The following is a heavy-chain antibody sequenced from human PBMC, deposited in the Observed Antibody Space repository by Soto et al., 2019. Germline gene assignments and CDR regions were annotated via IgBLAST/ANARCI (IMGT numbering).Heavy chain of an antibody. Sequence: EVQLVESGGGLVQPGGSLRLSCAASGFTFSSYAMHWVRQAPGKGLEYVSAISSNGGSTYYANSVKGRFTISRDNSKNTLYLQMGSLRAEDMAVYYCARIAVAGPVTYYFDYWGQGTLVTVSS. CDR2: ISSNGGST. V-gene: IGHV3-64*01. J-gene: IGHJ4*02. CDR3: ARIAVAGPVTYYFDY. CDR1: GFTFSSYA. D-gene: IGHD6-19*01.